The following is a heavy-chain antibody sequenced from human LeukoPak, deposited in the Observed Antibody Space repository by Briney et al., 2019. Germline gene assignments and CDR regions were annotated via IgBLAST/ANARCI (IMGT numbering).Heavy chain of an antibody. CDR1: GYTFTGYY. CDR2: INPNSGGT. V-gene: IGHV1-2*02. J-gene: IGHJ3*02. CDR3: ARLSARDSFDI. Sequence: ASVTVSCKTSGYTFTGYYIHWVRQAPGQGLEWMGWINPNSGGTNYAQKFQGRVTMTRDTSISTAYMELSRLRSDDTPVYYCARLSARDSFDIWGQGTMVTVSS.